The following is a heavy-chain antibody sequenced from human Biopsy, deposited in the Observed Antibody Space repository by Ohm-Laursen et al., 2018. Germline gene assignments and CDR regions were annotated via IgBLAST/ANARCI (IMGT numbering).Heavy chain of an antibody. V-gene: IGHV1-18*01. J-gene: IGHJ4*02. CDR1: GHTLTNPD. CDR3: TTDRTGRALFDN. CDR2: VNGYSIST. D-gene: IGHD3/OR15-3a*01. Sequence: ASVKVSCNVSGHTLTNPDISWVRQAPGQGLEWLGWVNGYSISTNYAPKFQGRIIMTSDTSTRTVYMELRSLRTDHTAMYYLTTDRTGRALFDNWGQGSLVTVSS.